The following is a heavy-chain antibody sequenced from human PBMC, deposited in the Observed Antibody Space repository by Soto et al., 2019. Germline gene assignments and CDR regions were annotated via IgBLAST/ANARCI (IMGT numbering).Heavy chain of an antibody. CDR2: MNPNSVNT. Sequence: QVQLVQSGAEVKKPGASVQVSCKASGYTFTSYDINWVRQATGQGLEWMGWMNPNSVNTGYAQKFQGRVTRTRNTSISTAYMELSSLRSEDTAVYYCARGLQTMIRSVSAFAIWGQGTMVPVSS. J-gene: IGHJ3*02. CDR1: GYTFTSYD. CDR3: ARGLQTMIRSVSAFAI. V-gene: IGHV1-8*01. D-gene: IGHD3-16*01.